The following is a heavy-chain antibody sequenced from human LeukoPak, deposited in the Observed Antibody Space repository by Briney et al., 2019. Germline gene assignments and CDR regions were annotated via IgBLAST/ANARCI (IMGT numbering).Heavy chain of an antibody. CDR1: GFTFSSYW. CDR2: IKQDGSEK. Sequence: GGSLRLSCAASGFTFSSYWMSWVRQAPGKGLELVANIKQDGSEKYYVDSVRGRFTISRDNAKNSLHLQMNSLRAEDTAVYYCARNQRRLDYWGQGTLVTVSS. D-gene: IGHD1-14*01. J-gene: IGHJ4*02. CDR3: ARNQRRLDY. V-gene: IGHV3-7*01.